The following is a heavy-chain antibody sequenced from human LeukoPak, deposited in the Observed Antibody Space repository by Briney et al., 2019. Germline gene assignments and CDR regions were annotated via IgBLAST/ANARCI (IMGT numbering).Heavy chain of an antibody. V-gene: IGHV3-30*02. Sequence: GGSLRLSCAASGFTFSSYGMHWVRQAPGKGLEWVAFIRYDGSNKYYADSVKGRFTISRDNSKNTLYLQMNSLRAEDTAVYYCAKDSIGLLWFGEAMGDYWGQGTLVTVSS. CDR3: AKDSIGLLWFGEAMGDY. CDR2: IRYDGSNK. J-gene: IGHJ4*02. D-gene: IGHD3-10*01. CDR1: GFTFSSYG.